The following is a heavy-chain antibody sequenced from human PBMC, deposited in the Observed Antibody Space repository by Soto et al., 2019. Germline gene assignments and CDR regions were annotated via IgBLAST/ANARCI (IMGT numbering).Heavy chain of an antibody. CDR3: AKDPYYDSSGYYRLDC. CDR1: GFTFSSYA. Sequence: EMPLLESGGGSVQPGGSLRLSCAASGFTFSSYAMTWVRQAPGKGLEWVSDISGSGDTTNYADSVKGRFTISRDNSKNTLFLQMNSLRAEDTAVYYCAKDPYYDSSGYYRLDCWGQGTLVTVSS. J-gene: IGHJ4*02. D-gene: IGHD3-22*01. V-gene: IGHV3-23*01. CDR2: ISGSGDTT.